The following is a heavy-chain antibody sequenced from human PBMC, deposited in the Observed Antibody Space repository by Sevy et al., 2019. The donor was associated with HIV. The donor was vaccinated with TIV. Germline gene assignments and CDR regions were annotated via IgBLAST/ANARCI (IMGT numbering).Heavy chain of an antibody. Sequence: SETLSLTCTVSGGSVSSGSYYWSWIRQPPGKGLEWIGYIYYSGSTNYNPSLKSRVTISVDTSKNQFSLKLSSVTAADTAVYCCARGGNYYDSSGYYRWGQGTLVTVSS. J-gene: IGHJ4*02. CDR3: ARGGNYYDSSGYYR. CDR1: GGSVSSGSYY. CDR2: IYYSGST. V-gene: IGHV4-61*01. D-gene: IGHD3-22*01.